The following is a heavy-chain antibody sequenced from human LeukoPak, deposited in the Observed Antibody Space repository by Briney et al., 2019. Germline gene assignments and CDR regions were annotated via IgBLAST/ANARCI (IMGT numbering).Heavy chain of an antibody. CDR1: GFTFTTYG. Sequence: PGGSLRLSCAASGFTFTTYGMHWVRQAPGKGLEWAAFIRSDAINKYYADSVKGRFTISRNNSKNTLYLQMNSLRPEDTAVYFCAKRYCSGYTCYSKSLDSWGQGTPVTVSS. CDR2: IRSDAINK. J-gene: IGHJ4*02. D-gene: IGHD2-15*01. V-gene: IGHV3-30*02. CDR3: AKRYCSGYTCYSKSLDS.